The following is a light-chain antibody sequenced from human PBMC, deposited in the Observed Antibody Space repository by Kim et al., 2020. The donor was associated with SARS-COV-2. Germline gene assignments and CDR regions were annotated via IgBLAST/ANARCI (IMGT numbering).Light chain of an antibody. J-gene: IGKJ1*01. V-gene: IGKV3-11*01. Sequence: EIVLTQSPATLSLSPGERATLSCRASQSVSSYLAWYQQKPGQAPRLLIYDASNRATGIPARFSGSGSGTDFTLTISSLEPEDFAVYYCQKRSNWPPWTFGKGTKVDIK. CDR3: QKRSNWPPWT. CDR2: DAS. CDR1: QSVSSY.